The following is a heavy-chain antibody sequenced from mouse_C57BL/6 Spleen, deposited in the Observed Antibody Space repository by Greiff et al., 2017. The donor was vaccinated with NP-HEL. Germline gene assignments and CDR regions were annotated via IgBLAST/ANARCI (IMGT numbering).Heavy chain of an antibody. J-gene: IGHJ4*01. CDR1: GFTFSSYA. V-gene: IGHV5-4*01. CDR3: ARSMMVTYYVMDY. CDR2: ISDGGSYT. Sequence: DVQLVESGGGLVKPGGSLKLSCAASGFTFSSYAMSWVRQTPEERLEWVATISDGGSYTYYPDNLKGRFTISRDNAKNNLYLQMSHLKSEDTAMYYCARSMMVTYYVMDYWGQGTSVTVSS. D-gene: IGHD2-3*01.